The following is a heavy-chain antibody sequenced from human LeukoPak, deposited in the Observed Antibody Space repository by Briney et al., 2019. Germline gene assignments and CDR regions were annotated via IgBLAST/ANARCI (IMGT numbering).Heavy chain of an antibody. CDR2: IRYDGSNK. D-gene: IGHD3-22*01. CDR3: AKDLLGNYYDSSGPLEY. Sequence: GGSLRLSCAASGFTFSSYGMHWVRQAPGKGLEWVAFIRYDGSNKYYADSVKGRFTISRDNSKNTLYLQMNSLRAEDTAVYYCAKDLLGNYYDSSGPLEYWGQGTLVTVSS. CDR1: GFTFSSYG. J-gene: IGHJ4*02. V-gene: IGHV3-30*02.